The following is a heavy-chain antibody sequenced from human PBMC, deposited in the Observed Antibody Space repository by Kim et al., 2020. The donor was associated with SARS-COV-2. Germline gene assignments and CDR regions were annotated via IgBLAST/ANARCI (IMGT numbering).Heavy chain of an antibody. CDR2: ISGDGLET. D-gene: IGHD2-15*01. V-gene: IGHV3-43*02. J-gene: IGHJ6*03. Sequence: GGSLRLSCGASGFTFEDHALHWVRQAPGKSLEWLSFISGDGLETYYGDSMKGRITISRDNGKNSLYLHMTSVTIEDTAFYYCVRESTIVVQVDTAYPPSYYCYFYMDVWGKGTPVTVSS. CDR3: VRESTIVVQVDTAYPPSYYCYFYMDV. CDR1: GFTFEDHA.